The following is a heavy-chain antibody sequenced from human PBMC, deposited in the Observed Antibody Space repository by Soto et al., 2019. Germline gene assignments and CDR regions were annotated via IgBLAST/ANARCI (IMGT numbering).Heavy chain of an antibody. J-gene: IGHJ6*02. D-gene: IGHD6-13*01. CDR3: AREEGIAAPDLTYYGMDV. V-gene: IGHV1-2*04. Sequence: ASVKVSCNASGYTFTGYYMHLVRQAPGQGLEWMGWINPNSGGTNYAQKFQGWVTMTRDTSISTAYMELSRLRSDDTAVYYCAREEGIAAPDLTYYGMDVWGQGTTVTVSS. CDR1: GYTFTGYY. CDR2: INPNSGGT.